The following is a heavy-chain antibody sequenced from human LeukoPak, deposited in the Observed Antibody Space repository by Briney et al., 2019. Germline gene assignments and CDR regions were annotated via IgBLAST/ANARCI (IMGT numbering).Heavy chain of an antibody. D-gene: IGHD3-10*01. J-gene: IGHJ4*02. CDR3: ARDVAGGSGSPDY. V-gene: IGHV3-33*01. Sequence: PGRSLRLSCAASGFTFSSYGMHWVRQAPGKGLEWVAVIWYDGSNKYYADSVKGRFTISRDNSKNTLYLQMNSLRAEDTAVYYCARDVAGGSGSPDYWGQGTLVTVPS. CDR1: GFTFSSYG. CDR2: IWYDGSNK.